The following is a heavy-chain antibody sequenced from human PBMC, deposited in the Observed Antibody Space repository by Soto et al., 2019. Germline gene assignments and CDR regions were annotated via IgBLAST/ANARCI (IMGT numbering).Heavy chain of an antibody. Sequence: PGGSLRLSCAASGFTFSSYSMNWVRQAPGKGLEWVSSISSSSSYIYYADSVKGRLTISRDNAKNSLYLQMNSLRAEDTAVYYCAREKQQLEFNWFDPWGQGTLVTVSS. CDR1: GFTFSSYS. J-gene: IGHJ5*02. CDR3: AREKQQLEFNWFDP. CDR2: ISSSSSYI. V-gene: IGHV3-21*01. D-gene: IGHD6-13*01.